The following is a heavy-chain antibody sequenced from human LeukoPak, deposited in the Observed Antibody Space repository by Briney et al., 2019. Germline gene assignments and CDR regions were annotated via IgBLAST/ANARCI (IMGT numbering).Heavy chain of an antibody. CDR3: ARDGHYYDSSGYYYLDDY. V-gene: IGHV1-2*02. D-gene: IGHD3-22*01. CDR1: GYTFTSYY. J-gene: IGHJ4*02. Sequence: GASVKVSCKASGYTFTSYYMHWVRQAPGQGLEWMGWINPNSGGTNYAQKFRGRVTMTRDTSISTAYMELSRLRSDDTAVYYCARDGHYYDSSGYYYLDDYWGQGTLVTVSS. CDR2: INPNSGGT.